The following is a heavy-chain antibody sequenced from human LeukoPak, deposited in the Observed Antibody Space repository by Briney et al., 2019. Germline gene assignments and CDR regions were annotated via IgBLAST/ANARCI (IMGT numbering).Heavy chain of an antibody. V-gene: IGHV1-2*02. D-gene: IGHD2-8*01. CDR3: ARARRMLSLYNWFDP. J-gene: IGHJ5*02. CDR2: INPNSGGT. Sequence: GASVKVSCKASGYTFTGYYMHWVRQAPGQGLEWMGWINPNSGGTNYAQKFQGRVTMTRDTSISTAYMELSRLRSDDTAVYYCARARRMLSLYNWFDPWGQGTLVTVSS. CDR1: GYTFTGYY.